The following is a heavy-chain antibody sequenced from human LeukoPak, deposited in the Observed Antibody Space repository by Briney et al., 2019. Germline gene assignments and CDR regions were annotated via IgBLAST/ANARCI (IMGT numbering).Heavy chain of an antibody. J-gene: IGHJ4*02. Sequence: GGSLRLSCAASGFTFSSYSMNWVRQAPGKGLEWVSYISSSSSTIYYADSVKGRFTISRDNAKNSLYLQMNSLRAEDTAVYYCARDGKLGYCSSTGCHRSDYWGQGTLVTVSS. CDR2: ISSSSSTI. CDR3: ARDGKLGYCSSTGCHRSDY. CDR1: GFTFSSYS. D-gene: IGHD2-2*01. V-gene: IGHV3-48*04.